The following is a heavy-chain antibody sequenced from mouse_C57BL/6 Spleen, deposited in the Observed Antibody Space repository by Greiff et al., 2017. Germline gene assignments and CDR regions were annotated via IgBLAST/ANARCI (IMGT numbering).Heavy chain of an antibody. CDR2: INPNYGTT. Sequence: EVQLQQPGPELVKPGASVKMSCKASGYSFTDYYMNWVKQSTGESLEWIGVINPNYGTTNYNQKFKGKATLTVDKSSSTAYMQLISLTSEDSAVYFCARWCDYDGGYFDDWGKGTTLTVSS. J-gene: IGHJ2*01. CDR3: ARWCDYDGGYFDD. V-gene: IGHV1-39*01. CDR1: GYSFTDYY. D-gene: IGHD2-4*01.